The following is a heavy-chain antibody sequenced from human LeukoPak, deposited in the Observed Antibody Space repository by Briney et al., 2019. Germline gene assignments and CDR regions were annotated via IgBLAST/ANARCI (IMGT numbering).Heavy chain of an antibody. Sequence: GGSLRLSCAASGFTFSSYSMNWVRQAPGKGLEWVSSISSSSSYIYYADSVKGRFTISRDNAKNSLYLQMNSLRAEDTAVYYCAKFSRVTENYYYMDVWGKGPRSPSP. D-gene: IGHD2-21*02. J-gene: IGHJ6*03. CDR1: GFTFSSYS. CDR2: ISSSSSYI. V-gene: IGHV3-21*04. CDR3: AKFSRVTENYYYMDV.